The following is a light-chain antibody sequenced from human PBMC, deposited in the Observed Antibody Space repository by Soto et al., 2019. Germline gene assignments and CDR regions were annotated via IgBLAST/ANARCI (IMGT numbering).Light chain of an antibody. CDR3: QQYSSYSALT. CDR2: DAS. V-gene: IGKV1-5*01. CDR1: QSISTW. J-gene: IGKJ4*01. Sequence: KSLSTLFHSVEARSISPAGPSQSISTWLAWYQQKPGKAPKVLIYDASILESGVPSRFSGSGSGTDFTLTISRLQPDDFATYYCQQYSSYSALTFGGGTKVDIK.